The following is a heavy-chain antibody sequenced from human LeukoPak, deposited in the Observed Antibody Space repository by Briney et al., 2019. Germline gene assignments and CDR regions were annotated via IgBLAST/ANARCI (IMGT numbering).Heavy chain of an antibody. CDR1: GYTFTSYG. Sequence: ASVKVSCKASGYTFTSYGISWVRQAPGQGLEWMGWISAYNGNTNYAQKLQGRVTMTTDTSTSTAYMELRSLRSDDTAVYYCARDEDRYRVDPWHRAFDIWGQGTMVTVSS. J-gene: IGHJ3*02. CDR2: ISAYNGNT. CDR3: ARDEDRYRVDPWHRAFDI. D-gene: IGHD3-16*02. V-gene: IGHV1-18*01.